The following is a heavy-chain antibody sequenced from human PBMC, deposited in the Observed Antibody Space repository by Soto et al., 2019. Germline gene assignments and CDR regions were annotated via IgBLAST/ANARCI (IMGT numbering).Heavy chain of an antibody. D-gene: IGHD6-19*01. CDR3: ARDATIAVTEGGWFAY. CDR2: IYDSGST. V-gene: IGHV4-59*01. Sequence: QVQLQESGPGLVEPSETLSLTCTVSGGSITSYYWSWIRQPPGKGLEWIGYIYDSGSTNYNPSLQSRFDISVDTSRHQFSLQLSSVTAADTAVYYGARDATIAVTEGGWFAYWGQGSLVTVSS. J-gene: IGHJ4*02. CDR1: GGSITSYY.